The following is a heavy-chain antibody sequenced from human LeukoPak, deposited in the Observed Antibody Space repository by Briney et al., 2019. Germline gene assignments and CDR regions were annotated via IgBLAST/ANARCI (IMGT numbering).Heavy chain of an antibody. J-gene: IGHJ4*02. V-gene: IGHV4-59*01. CDR3: ARELVGAAFDY. CDR2: IYYSGST. CDR1: GGSISSYY. D-gene: IGHD1-26*01. Sequence: PSETLSLTCTVSGGSISSYYWSWIRQPPGKGLEWIGYIYYSGSTNYNPSLKSRVTILVDTSKNQFSLKLSSVTAADTAVYYCARELVGAAFDYWGQGTLVTVSS.